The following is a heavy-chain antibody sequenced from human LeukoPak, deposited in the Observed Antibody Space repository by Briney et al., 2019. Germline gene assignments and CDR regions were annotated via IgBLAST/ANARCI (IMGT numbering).Heavy chain of an antibody. CDR1: GFTFDDHG. Sequence: GGSLRLSCAASGFTFDDHGMSWVRQAPGKGLEWVSGINWNGGSTGYADSVKGRFTISRDNAKNSLYLQMNSLKTEDTAVYYCTTDLEAGITIFGVVDYWGQGTLVTVSS. CDR3: TTDLEAGITIFGVVDY. CDR2: INWNGGST. D-gene: IGHD3-3*01. J-gene: IGHJ4*02. V-gene: IGHV3-20*04.